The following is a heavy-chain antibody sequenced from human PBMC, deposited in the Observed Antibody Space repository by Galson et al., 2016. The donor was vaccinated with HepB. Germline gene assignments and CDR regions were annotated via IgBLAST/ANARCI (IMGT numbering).Heavy chain of an antibody. CDR3: ARRRDGMDV. V-gene: IGHV5-51*07. Sequence: QSGAEVKKPGESLKISCQGSGYTFTDYWIGWVHQMPGKGLEWMGIMYPDDSDTRYSPSFQGQVTFSADKSISTAYLQWSSLKASDTAMYYCARRRDGMDVWRHGTTVLVSS. CDR1: GYTFTDYW. J-gene: IGHJ6*01. CDR2: MYPDDSDT.